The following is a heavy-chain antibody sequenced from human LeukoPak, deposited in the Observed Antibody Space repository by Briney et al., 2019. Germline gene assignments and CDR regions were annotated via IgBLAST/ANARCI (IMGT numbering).Heavy chain of an antibody. CDR2: ISSSGSTI. J-gene: IGHJ4*02. V-gene: IGHV3-11*01. CDR3: ARENAYVDLDY. D-gene: IGHD2-2*01. CDR1: GFTFTGYY. Sequence: GGSLRLSCAASGFTFTGYYMSRIRQAPGKGLEWVSYISSSGSTIYYADSVKGRFTISRDNAKNSLYLQMNSLRAEDTAVYYCARENAYVDLDYWGQGTLVTVFS.